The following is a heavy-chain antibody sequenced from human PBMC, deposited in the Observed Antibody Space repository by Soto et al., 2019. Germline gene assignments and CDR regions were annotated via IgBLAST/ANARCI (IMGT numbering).Heavy chain of an antibody. V-gene: IGHV4-31*03. CDR1: GGSISSGGYY. CDR2: IYYSGST. D-gene: IGHD3-3*01. CDR3: ARSFGVVNKFDS. J-gene: IGHJ5*01. Sequence: PSETLSLTCTVSGGSISSGGYYWSWIRQHPGKGLEWIGYIYYSGSTYYNPSLKSRVTISVDTSKNQFSLKLSSVTAADTTVYYCARSFGVVNKFDSWGQGTLVTVSS.